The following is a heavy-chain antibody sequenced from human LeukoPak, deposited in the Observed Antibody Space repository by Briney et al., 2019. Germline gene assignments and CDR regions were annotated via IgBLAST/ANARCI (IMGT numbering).Heavy chain of an antibody. CDR2: ISSSSSYI. J-gene: IGHJ4*02. V-gene: IGHV3-21*01. CDR3: ARDRGSSWYPNFDY. D-gene: IGHD6-13*01. Sequence: GGSLRLSCAASGFTFSSYSMNWVRQAPGKGLEWVSSISSSSSYIYYADSVKGRFTISRDNAKNSLYLQMNSLRAEDTVVYYCARDRGSSWYPNFDYWGQGTLVTVSS. CDR1: GFTFSSYS.